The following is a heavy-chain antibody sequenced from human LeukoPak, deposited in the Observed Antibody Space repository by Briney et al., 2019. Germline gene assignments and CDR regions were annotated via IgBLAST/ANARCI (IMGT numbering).Heavy chain of an antibody. CDR2: INHSGST. Sequence: SETLSLTCAVYGGSFSGYYWSWIRQPPGKGLEWIGEINHSGSTNYNPSLKSRVTISVDTSKNQFSLKLSSVTAADTAVYYCAGRKDLYYYDSSGYYRDAFDIWGQGTMVTVSS. D-gene: IGHD3-22*01. J-gene: IGHJ3*02. CDR1: GGSFSGYY. CDR3: AGRKDLYYYDSSGYYRDAFDI. V-gene: IGHV4-34*01.